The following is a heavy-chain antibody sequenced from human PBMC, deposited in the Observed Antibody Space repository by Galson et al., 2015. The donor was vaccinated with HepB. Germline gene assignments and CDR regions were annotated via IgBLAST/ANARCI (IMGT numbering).Heavy chain of an antibody. D-gene: IGHD1-26*01. J-gene: IGHJ4*02. V-gene: IGHV3-48*01. CDR1: GFTFSSYS. CDR2: TNTISTNI. Sequence: SLRLSCAASGFTFSSYSMNWVRQAPGKGLEWLSYTNTISTNIYYADSVRGRFTISRDNAKNSLYLQMNSLRAEDMAVYYCARGLLRLIDYWGQGTLVTVSS. CDR3: ARGLLRLIDY.